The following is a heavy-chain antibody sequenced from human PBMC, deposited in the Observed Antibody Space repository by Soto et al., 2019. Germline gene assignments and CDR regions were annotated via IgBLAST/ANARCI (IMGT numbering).Heavy chain of an antibody. CDR2: VKPDGCDK. J-gene: IGHJ4*02. CDR3: VRGVLSPGGY. V-gene: IGHV3-7*01. Sequence: PGGSLRLSCAASGFTFSSYWMSWARQAPGKGLEWVAGVKPDGCDKSYVDSVNGRFTISRDNARNSLYLQMNSLRAEDTAVYYCVRGVLSPGGYWGQGTLVTVSS. CDR1: GFTFSSYW.